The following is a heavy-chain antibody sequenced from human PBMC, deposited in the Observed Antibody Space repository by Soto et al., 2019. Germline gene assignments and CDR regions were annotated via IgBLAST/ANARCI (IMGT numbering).Heavy chain of an antibody. Sequence: QVQLVQSGAEVKKPGSSVKVSCKASGGTFSSYAISWVRQAPGQGLEWMGGIIPIFGTANYAQKFQGRVTITADESTSPAYMELSSLRSEDTAVYYCARGGGRSIVGATRRYYGMDVWGQGTTVTVSS. CDR1: GGTFSSYA. D-gene: IGHD1-26*01. V-gene: IGHV1-69*01. CDR3: ARGGGRSIVGATRRYYGMDV. J-gene: IGHJ6*02. CDR2: IIPIFGTA.